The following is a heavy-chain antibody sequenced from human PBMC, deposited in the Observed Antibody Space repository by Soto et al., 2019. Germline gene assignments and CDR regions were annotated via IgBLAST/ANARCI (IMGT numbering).Heavy chain of an antibody. CDR1: GGSISSGDYS. CDR3: DRAKYSAFDI. D-gene: IGHD2-15*01. CDR2: IYHSGSN. Sequence: QLQLQESGSGLVKPSQPLSLTCAVSGGSISSGDYSWSWIRQPPVKGLEWIGYIYHSGSNYYNPLIQCRVTISVDRSQNQSALKLSSVTAESTAVSYCDRAKYSAFDIWGEGTMVTVSS. V-gene: IGHV4-30-2*01. J-gene: IGHJ3*02.